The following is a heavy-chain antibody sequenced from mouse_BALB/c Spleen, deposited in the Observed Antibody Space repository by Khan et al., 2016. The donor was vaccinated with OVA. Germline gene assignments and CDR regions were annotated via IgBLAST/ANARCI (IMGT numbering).Heavy chain of an antibody. Sequence: QVQLQQSGAELAKPGASVKMSCKASGYTFINYWILWVKQRPGQGLEWIGYINPSTAYTEYNQNFKDKATLTADKSSRTAYMPLSSLTSEDSAVYYCARRGLRWDFDYWGQGTTLTVSS. J-gene: IGHJ2*01. V-gene: IGHV1-7*01. CDR1: GYTFINYW. CDR3: ARRGLRWDFDY. D-gene: IGHD1-1*01. CDR2: INPSTAYT.